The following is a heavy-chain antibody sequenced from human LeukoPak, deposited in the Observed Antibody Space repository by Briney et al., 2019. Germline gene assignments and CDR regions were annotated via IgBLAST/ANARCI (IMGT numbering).Heavy chain of an antibody. Sequence: IPGGSLRLSCAASGFTFSDYYMSWIRQAPGKGLEWVSYISSSSSYTNYADSVKGRFTVSRDNAKNSLYLQMNSLRAEDTAVYYCASGRNYPDYWGQGTLVTVSS. CDR2: ISSSSSYT. D-gene: IGHD1-26*01. CDR3: ASGRNYPDY. J-gene: IGHJ4*02. V-gene: IGHV3-11*03. CDR1: GFTFSDYY.